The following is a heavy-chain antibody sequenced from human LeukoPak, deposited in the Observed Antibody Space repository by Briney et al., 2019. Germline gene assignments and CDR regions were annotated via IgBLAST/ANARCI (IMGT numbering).Heavy chain of an antibody. CDR3: ARGYCSDVSCYSLDP. V-gene: IGHV3-53*01. J-gene: IGHJ5*02. Sequence: GGSLRLSCAAPSFTVSSNSMSWVRQAPGKGLEWVSVIYGGGNTDYADSVKGRFTISRDSSKNMLFLQMNSLRAEDTAVYYCARGYCSDVSCYSLDPWGQGTLVTVSS. CDR1: SFTVSSNS. D-gene: IGHD2-15*01. CDR2: IYGGGNT.